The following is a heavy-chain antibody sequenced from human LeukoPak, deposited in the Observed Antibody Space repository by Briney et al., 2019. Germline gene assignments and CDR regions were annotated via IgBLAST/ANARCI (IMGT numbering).Heavy chain of an antibody. V-gene: IGHV3-33*01. J-gene: IGHJ4*02. CDR3: ARDRGTTSSAGYYFDT. CDR2: IWYDGGDK. Sequence: GGSLRLSRAASGFTFSSFGMPWVRQAPGKGLEWVAIIWYDGGDKYYADSVKGRFTVSRDNSKNTLHLQVNSLRAEDTAVYYCARDRGTTSSAGYYFDTWGQGALVTVSS. CDR1: GFTFSSFG. D-gene: IGHD6-6*01.